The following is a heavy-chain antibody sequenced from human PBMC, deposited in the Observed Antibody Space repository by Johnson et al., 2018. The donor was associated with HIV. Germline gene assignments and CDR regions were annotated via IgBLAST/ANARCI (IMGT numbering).Heavy chain of an antibody. CDR1: GFTFSSYA. D-gene: IGHD3-10*01. CDR2: ISCDGTYK. CDR3: ANSMVRGVIGGFDI. Sequence: QVQLVESGGGVVQPGRSLRLSCAASGFTFSSYAMHWVRQAPGKGLEWVAVISCDGTYKYYAESVKGRFTISRDTLKNTMSLQMNSLGAEDTAVYYCANSMVRGVIGGFDIWGQGTMVTVSS. J-gene: IGHJ3*02. V-gene: IGHV3-30*04.